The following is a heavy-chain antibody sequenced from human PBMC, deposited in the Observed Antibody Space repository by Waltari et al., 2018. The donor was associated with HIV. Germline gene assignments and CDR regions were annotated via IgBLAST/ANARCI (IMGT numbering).Heavy chain of an antibody. J-gene: IGHJ6*02. CDR2: CIPIFSKP. D-gene: IGHD3-22*01. CDR3: ARRFTWNKSDYYYELAV. V-gene: IGHV1-69*01. Sequence: QVQLVQSGAELKKPGSSVKVACRASRAFCCRNGIPWVRQAPGQGLEWMGGCIPIFSKPNYAQKGQGRVTITADESTGTAYMKLRSVRSEDTSVYYCARRFTWNKSDYYYELAVWGQGTTVTVSS. CDR1: RAFCCRNG.